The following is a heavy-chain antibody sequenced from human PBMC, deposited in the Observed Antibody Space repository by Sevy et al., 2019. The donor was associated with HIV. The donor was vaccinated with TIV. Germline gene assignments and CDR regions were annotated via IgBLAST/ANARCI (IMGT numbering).Heavy chain of an antibody. Sequence: ASVKVSCKVSGYTLTKLSMHWVRQAPGKGLEWMGRFDPEDGETIFAQKFQGRVTMTEDTSTDTAYMELSSLRSEDTAVYYCAAAREYYEDSSGYPDYWGQGTLVTVSS. CDR3: AAAREYYEDSSGYPDY. J-gene: IGHJ4*02. CDR1: GYTLTKLS. D-gene: IGHD3-22*01. CDR2: FDPEDGET. V-gene: IGHV1-24*01.